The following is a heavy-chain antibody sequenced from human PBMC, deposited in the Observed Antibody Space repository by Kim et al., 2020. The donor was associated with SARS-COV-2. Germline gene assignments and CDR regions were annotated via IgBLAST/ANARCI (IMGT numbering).Heavy chain of an antibody. CDR1: GFTFSSYW. CDR3: ARGTHDFLRYFDWTSKGGENWFDP. CDR2: INSDGSST. V-gene: IGHV3-74*01. J-gene: IGHJ5*02. D-gene: IGHD3-9*01. Sequence: GGSLRLSCAASGFTFSSYWMHWVRQAPGKGLVWVSRINSDGSSTSYADSVKGRFTISRDNAKNTLYLQMNSLRAEDTAVYYCARGTHDFLRYFDWTSKGGENWFDPWGQGTLVTVSS.